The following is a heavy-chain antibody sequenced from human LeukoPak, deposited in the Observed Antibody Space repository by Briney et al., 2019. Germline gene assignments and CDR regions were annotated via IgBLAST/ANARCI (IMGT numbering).Heavy chain of an antibody. CDR1: GGSISSYY. Sequence: SSETLSLTCTVSGGSISSYYWSWIWQPPGKGLEWIGYIYYSGSTNYNPSLKSRVTISVDTSKNQFSLKLSSVTAADTAVYYCARLGRGRSILYGMDVWGQGTTVTVSS. J-gene: IGHJ6*02. V-gene: IGHV4-59*01. CDR2: IYYSGST. D-gene: IGHD3-10*01. CDR3: ARLGRGRSILYGMDV.